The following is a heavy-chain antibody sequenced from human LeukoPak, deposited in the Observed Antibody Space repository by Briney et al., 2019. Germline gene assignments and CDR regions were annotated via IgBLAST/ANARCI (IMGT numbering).Heavy chain of an antibody. V-gene: IGHV5-51*01. CDR1: GYDFSTYW. D-gene: IGHD5-24*01. J-gene: IGHJ4*02. CDR2: IYPGGSET. CDR3: ARASRDGYNQNFDH. Sequence: GESLKISCKGLGYDFSTYWNAWVRQRPGKVLEWMGIIYPGGSETRYDPSFQGQVTISADRSTSTAYLQWSSLRASDTAMYYCARASRDGYNQNFDHWGQGTLVTVSS.